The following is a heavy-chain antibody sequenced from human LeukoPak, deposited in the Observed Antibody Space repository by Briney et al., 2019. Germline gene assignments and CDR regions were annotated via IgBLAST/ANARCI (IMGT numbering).Heavy chain of an antibody. D-gene: IGHD2-2*01. CDR3: ARGRSNIVVVPAALLGYYYYYMDV. Sequence: ASVKVSCKASGYTFTSYDINWVRQATGQGLEWMGWMNPNRGNTGYAQKFQGRVTMTRNTSISTAYMELSSLRSEDTAVYYCARGRSNIVVVPAALLGYYYYYMDVWGKGTTVTVSS. CDR1: GYTFTSYD. CDR2: MNPNRGNT. V-gene: IGHV1-8*01. J-gene: IGHJ6*03.